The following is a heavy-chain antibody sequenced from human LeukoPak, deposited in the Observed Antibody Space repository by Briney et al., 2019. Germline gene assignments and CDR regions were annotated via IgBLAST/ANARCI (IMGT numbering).Heavy chain of an antibody. Sequence: GGSLRLSCAASGFTFDDYAMHWVRQAPGKGLEWVPGISWNSGSIGYADAVKGRFTISRDNAKNSLYLQMNSLRTEDTALYNCAKDRASVVGATRDYGMDVWGQGTTVTVSS. D-gene: IGHD1-26*01. CDR2: ISWNSGSI. CDR1: GFTFDDYA. CDR3: AKDRASVVGATRDYGMDV. V-gene: IGHV3-9*01. J-gene: IGHJ6*02.